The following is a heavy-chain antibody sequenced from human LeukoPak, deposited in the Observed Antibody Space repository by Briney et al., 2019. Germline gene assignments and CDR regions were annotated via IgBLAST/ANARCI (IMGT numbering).Heavy chain of an antibody. CDR2: ISAYNGNT. J-gene: IGHJ6*03. Sequence: ASVKVSCKASGYTFTSYGISWVRQAPGQGLEWVGWISAYNGNTNYAQKLQGRVTMTTDTSTSTAYMELRSLRSDDTAVYYCARDGLGFGELSYYYMDVWGKGTTVTVSS. D-gene: IGHD3-10*01. V-gene: IGHV1-18*01. CDR3: ARDGLGFGELSYYYMDV. CDR1: GYTFTSYG.